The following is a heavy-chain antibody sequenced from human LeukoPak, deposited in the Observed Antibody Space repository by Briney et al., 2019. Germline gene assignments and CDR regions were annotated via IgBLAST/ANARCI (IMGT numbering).Heavy chain of an antibody. CDR2: ISYDGSNK. V-gene: IGHV3-30*03. Sequence: GGSLRLSCAASGFTFSSYGMHWVRQAPGKGLEWVAVISYDGSNKYYADSVKGRFTISRDNSKNTLYLQMNSLRAEDTAVYYXXPQRNFDYWGQGTLVTVSS. CDR3: XPQRNFDY. CDR1: GFTFSSYG. J-gene: IGHJ4*02.